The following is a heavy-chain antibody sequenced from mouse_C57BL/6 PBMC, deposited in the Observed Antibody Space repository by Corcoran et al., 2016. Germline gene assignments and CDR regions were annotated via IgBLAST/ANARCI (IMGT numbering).Heavy chain of an antibody. CDR2: INPNNGGT. V-gene: IGHV1-26*01. CDR3: AREVDYPYAMDY. Sequence: EVQLQQSGPELVKPGASVKISCKASGYTFTDYYMNWVKQSHGKSLEWIGDINPNNGGTSYNQKFKGKATLTVDKSSSTAYMELRSLTSEDSAVYYCAREVDYPYAMDYWGQGTSVTVSS. D-gene: IGHD2-4*01. CDR1: GYTFTDYY. J-gene: IGHJ4*01.